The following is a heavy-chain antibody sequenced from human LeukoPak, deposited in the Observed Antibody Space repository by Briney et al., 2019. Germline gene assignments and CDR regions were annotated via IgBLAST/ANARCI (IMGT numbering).Heavy chain of an antibody. D-gene: IGHD3-10*01. CDR3: AREGGIGELLSFDY. CDR2: IYTSGST. CDR1: GVSISSYY. J-gene: IGHJ4*02. Sequence: SETLSLTCTVSGVSISSYYWSWIRQPAGKGLEWIGRIYTSGSTNYNPSLKSRVTISVDTSKNQFSLKLSSVTAADTAVYYCAREGGIGELLSFDYWGQGTLVTVSS. V-gene: IGHV4-4*07.